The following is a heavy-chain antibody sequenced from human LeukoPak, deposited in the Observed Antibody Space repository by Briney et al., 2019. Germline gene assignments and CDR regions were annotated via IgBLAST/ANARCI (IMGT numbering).Heavy chain of an antibody. CDR2: IYYSGST. CDR1: GGSISSYY. Sequence: WETLSLTCTVSGGSISSYYWSWIRQPPGKGLEWIGYIYYSGSTKYNPSLKSRVTISVDTSKNQFSLKLSSVTAADTAVYYCARDRQATTAYDAFDIWGRGTMVTVSS. CDR3: ARDRQATTAYDAFDI. J-gene: IGHJ3*02. V-gene: IGHV4-59*01. D-gene: IGHD4-17*01.